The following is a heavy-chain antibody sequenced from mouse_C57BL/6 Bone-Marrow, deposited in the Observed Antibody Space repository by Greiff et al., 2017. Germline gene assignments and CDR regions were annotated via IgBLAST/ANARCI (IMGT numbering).Heavy chain of an antibody. J-gene: IGHJ4*01. CDR1: GYTFTEYT. Sequence: QVHVKQSGAELVKPGASVKLSCKASGYTFTEYTIHWVKQRSGQGLEWIGWFYPGSGSIKYNEKFKDKATLTADKSSSTAYMALSRLTSEDSAVYFCARHETTVVATDAMDYWGQGTSVTVSS. V-gene: IGHV1-62-2*01. CDR2: FYPGSGSI. D-gene: IGHD1-1*01. CDR3: ARHETTVVATDAMDY.